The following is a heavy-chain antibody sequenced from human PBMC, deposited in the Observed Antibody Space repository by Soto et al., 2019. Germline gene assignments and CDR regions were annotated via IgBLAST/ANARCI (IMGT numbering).Heavy chain of an antibody. CDR3: ARAAAGGSQWLDP. V-gene: IGHV4-61*01. D-gene: IGHD3-16*01. Sequence: SETLSLTCTVSGGSVSSGSYCWSWIRQPPGKGLEWIGYISYTGSTNYNPSLKSRVSISADTSKNQFSLELSSVTAAATAVYYCARAAAGGSQWLDPWGQGTLVTVSS. CDR2: ISYTGST. J-gene: IGHJ5*02. CDR1: GGSVSSGSYC.